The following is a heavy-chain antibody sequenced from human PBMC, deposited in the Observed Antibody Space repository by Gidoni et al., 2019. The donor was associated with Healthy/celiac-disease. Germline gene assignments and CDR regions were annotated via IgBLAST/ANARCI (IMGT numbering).Heavy chain of an antibody. CDR1: GFPFSSYS. CDR2: ISSSSSYL. D-gene: IGHD3-3*01. Sequence: EVQLVESGGGLVKPGGSLRLSCAASGFPFSSYSMNWVLQAPGKGREWVSSISSSSSYLYYAASVKCRFTIARDNAKNSLYLQMISLRAEDTAVYYCARDFWRRFKGAFDIWGQGTMVTVSS. CDR3: ARDFWRRFKGAFDI. J-gene: IGHJ3*02. V-gene: IGHV3-21*01.